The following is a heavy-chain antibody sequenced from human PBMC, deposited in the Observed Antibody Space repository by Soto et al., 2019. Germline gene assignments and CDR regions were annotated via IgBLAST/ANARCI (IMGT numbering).Heavy chain of an antibody. V-gene: IGHV1-2*02. J-gene: IGHJ5*02. D-gene: IGHD5-12*01. CDR1: GYTFTGYY. CDR3: ARDWVVATTRSWFDP. CDR2: INPNSGGT. Sequence: RASVKVSCKASGYTFTGYYMHWVRQAPGQGLEWMGWINPNSGGTNYAQKFQGRVTMTRDTSISTAYMELSRLRSDDTAVYYCARDWVVATTRSWFDPWGQGTLVTVSS.